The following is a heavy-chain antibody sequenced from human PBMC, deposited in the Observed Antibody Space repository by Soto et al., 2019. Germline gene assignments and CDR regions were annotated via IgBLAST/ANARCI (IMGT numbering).Heavy chain of an antibody. V-gene: IGHV3-48*03. D-gene: IGHD3-22*01. CDR3: AREVVVFGVIIPTPMDV. CDR2: ISGSGSTI. CDR1: GFTFSGYE. J-gene: IGHJ6*02. Sequence: GSLRLSCAASGFTFSGYEMNWARQAPGKGLEWVSYISGSGSTIYYADSVKGRFTISRDNAKDSLYLQMNSLRAEDTAVYYCAREVVVFGVIIPTPMDVWGQGTTVTVSS.